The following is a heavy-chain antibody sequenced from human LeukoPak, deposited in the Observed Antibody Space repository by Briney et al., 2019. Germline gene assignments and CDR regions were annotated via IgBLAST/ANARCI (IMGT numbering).Heavy chain of an antibody. CDR3: ARCSGGSWGVDWFDP. D-gene: IGHD2-15*01. CDR2: ISAYNGNT. CDR1: GYTFTGYY. Sequence: ASVKVSCKASGYTFTGYYMHWVRQAPGQGLEWMGWISAYNGNTNYAQKLQGRVTMTTDTSTSTAYMELRSLRSDDTAVYYCARCSGGSWGVDWFDPWGQGTLVTVSS. J-gene: IGHJ5*02. V-gene: IGHV1-18*04.